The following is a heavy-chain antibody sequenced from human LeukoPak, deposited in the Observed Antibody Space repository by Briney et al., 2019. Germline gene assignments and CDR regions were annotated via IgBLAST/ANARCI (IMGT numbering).Heavy chain of an antibody. CDR3: ARVDCSSTSCMGGNWFDP. V-gene: IGHV3-20*04. Sequence: GGSLRLSGAAPGFTFDDYGLSWVRQAPGKGLEWVSGINWNGGSTGYADSVKGRFTISRDNAKNSLYLQMNSLRAEDTAVYYCARVDCSSTSCMGGNWFDPWGQGTLVTVSS. J-gene: IGHJ5*02. CDR2: INWNGGST. CDR1: GFTFDDYG. D-gene: IGHD2-2*01.